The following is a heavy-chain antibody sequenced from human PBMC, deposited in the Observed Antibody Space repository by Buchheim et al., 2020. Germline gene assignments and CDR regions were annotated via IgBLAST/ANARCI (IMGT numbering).Heavy chain of an antibody. CDR2: ITHTGSHM. D-gene: IGHD3-10*01. J-gene: IGHJ4*02. CDR3: TRLRGLQGSGNFDY. Sequence: EVQLVESGGGLVQPGGSLRLSCAASGFMLTSHEMSWVRQAPGKGLEWIAVITHTGSHMFHADSVKGRFTISRDSATNSLSLQMNNLRVEDTAVYHCTRLRGLQGSGNFDYWGRGTL. V-gene: IGHV3-48*03. CDR1: GFMLTSHE.